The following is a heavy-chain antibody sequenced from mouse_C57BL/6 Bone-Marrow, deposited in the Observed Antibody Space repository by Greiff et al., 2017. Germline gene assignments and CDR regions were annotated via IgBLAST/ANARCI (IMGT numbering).Heavy chain of an antibody. V-gene: IGHV1-50*01. CDR1: GYTFTSYW. Sequence: QVQLQQPGAELVKPGASVKLSCKASGYTFTSYWMQWVKQRPGQGLEWIGEIDPSDSYTNYNQKFKGKATLTVDTSSSTAYMQLSSLTSEDSAVYYCARDSNYGDYDAMDYWGQGTSVTVSS. J-gene: IGHJ4*01. D-gene: IGHD2-5*01. CDR3: ARDSNYGDYDAMDY. CDR2: IDPSDSYT.